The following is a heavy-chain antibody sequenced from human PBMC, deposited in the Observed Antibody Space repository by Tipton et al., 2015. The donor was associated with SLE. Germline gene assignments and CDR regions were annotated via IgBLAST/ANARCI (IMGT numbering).Heavy chain of an antibody. CDR3: ARRLGRGFSHWYFDV. D-gene: IGHD1-26*01. Sequence: TLSLTCTVSGGSISSGGYYWSWIRQSPGKGLEWVGYISYSGSTYYNPSLKSRVIISTDMSKNQFSLKLTSVTAADTAVYYCARRLGRGFSHWYFDVWGRGTLVAVSS. V-gene: IGHV4-31*03. CDR1: GGSISSGGYY. CDR2: ISYSGST. J-gene: IGHJ2*01.